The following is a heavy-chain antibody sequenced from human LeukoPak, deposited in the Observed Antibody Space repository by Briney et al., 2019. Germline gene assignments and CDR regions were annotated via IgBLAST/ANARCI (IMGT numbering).Heavy chain of an antibody. V-gene: IGHV2-5*01. CDR1: GFSLSTSGVG. CDR3: AHRGGYCGTSTCYDNYFDY. CDR2: IYWNDDK. Sequence: SGPTLVNPTQTLTLTCTFSGFSLSTSGVGVGWIRQPPGKALEWLTLIYWNDDKRYNPTLKSRLTITKDTSKNQVVLTMTNMDPVDTATYYCAHRGGYCGTSTCYDNYFDYWGQGTLVTVSS. D-gene: IGHD2-2*01. J-gene: IGHJ4*02.